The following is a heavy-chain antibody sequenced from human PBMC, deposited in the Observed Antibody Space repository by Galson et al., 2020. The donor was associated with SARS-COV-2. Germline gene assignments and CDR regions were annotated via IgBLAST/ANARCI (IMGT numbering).Heavy chain of an antibody. CDR3: AREGKGSGYDYLIDI. J-gene: IGHJ3*02. Sequence: SETLSLTCAVSGGSISSSNWWSWVRQPPGKGLEWIGEIYHSGSTNYNPSLKSRVTISVDKSKNQFSLKLSSVTAADTAVYYCAREGKGSGYDYLIDIWGQGTMVTVSS. V-gene: IGHV4-4*02. CDR2: IYHSGST. D-gene: IGHD5-12*01. CDR1: GGSISSSNW.